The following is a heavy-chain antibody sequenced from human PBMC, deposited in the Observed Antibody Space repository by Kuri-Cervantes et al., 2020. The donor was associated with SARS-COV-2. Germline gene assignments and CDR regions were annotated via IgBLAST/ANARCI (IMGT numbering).Heavy chain of an antibody. CDR3: AKEVEQLVPWFDP. D-gene: IGHD6-6*01. J-gene: IGHJ5*02. CDR1: GFTFSNAW. V-gene: IGHV3-15*01. Sequence: GGSLRLSCAASGFTFSNAWMSWVRQAPGKGLEWVGRIKSKTDGGTTDYAAPVKGRFTISRDDSKNTLYLQMNSLKTEDTAVYYCAKEVEQLVPWFDPWGQGTLVTVSS. CDR2: IKSKTDGGTT.